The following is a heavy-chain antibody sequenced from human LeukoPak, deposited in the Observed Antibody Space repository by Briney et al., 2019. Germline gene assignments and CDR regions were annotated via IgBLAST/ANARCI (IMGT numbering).Heavy chain of an antibody. CDR3: ARDRSGMIVVVHFDY. V-gene: IGHV3-21*01. J-gene: IGHJ4*02. CDR2: ISSSSSYI. Sequence: GGSLRLSCAASGFTFSSYSMNWVRRAPGKGLEWVSSISSSSSYIYYADSVKGRFTISRDNAKNSLYLQMNSLRAEDTAVYYCARDRSGMIVVVHFDYWGQGTLVTVSS. CDR1: GFTFSSYS. D-gene: IGHD3-22*01.